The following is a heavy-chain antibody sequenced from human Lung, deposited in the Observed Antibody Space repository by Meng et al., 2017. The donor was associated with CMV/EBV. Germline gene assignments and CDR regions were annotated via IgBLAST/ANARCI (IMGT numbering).Heavy chain of an antibody. CDR2: ISPNSGGT. V-gene: IGHV1-2*02. CDR1: GYSFTAYY. CDR3: ARDFVVLPAATYFDY. Sequence: ASVKVSXKASGYSFTAYYIHWVRQAPGQGLEWMGWISPNSGGTNYAQRFQGRVTLTRDTSISTAYMELRRLTSDDAAVYFCARDFVVLPAATYFDYWGQGTLVTVSS. D-gene: IGHD2-2*01. J-gene: IGHJ4*02.